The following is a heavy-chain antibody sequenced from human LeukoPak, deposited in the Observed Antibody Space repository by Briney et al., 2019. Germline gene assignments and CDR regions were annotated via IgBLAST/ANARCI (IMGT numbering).Heavy chain of an antibody. V-gene: IGHV4-61*01. CDR2: IYYSGST. Sequence: SETLSLTCTVSGDSISSGSYYWSWIRQPPGKGLEWIGYIYYSGSTNYNPSLKSRVTISVDTSKNQFSLKLSSVTAADTAVYYCARRSRVGYHDYWGQGTLVTVSS. CDR1: GDSISSGSYY. J-gene: IGHJ4*02. CDR3: ARRSRVGYHDY. D-gene: IGHD5-18*01.